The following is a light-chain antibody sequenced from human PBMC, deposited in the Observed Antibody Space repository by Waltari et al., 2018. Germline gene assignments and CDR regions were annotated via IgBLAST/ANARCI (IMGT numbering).Light chain of an antibody. V-gene: IGLV3-10*01. CDR3: YSTDRTGKQRV. Sequence: SYELTQPHSVSVSPGQTARITCPGDALPNKYGYWYQQKSGQATVLVIYEEKQRRSGIPERFSGSSSRTMVTLTSNGAQVEDEGDYYCYSTDRTGKQRVFGGGTKLTVL. CDR1: ALPNKY. J-gene: IGLJ2*01. CDR2: EEK.